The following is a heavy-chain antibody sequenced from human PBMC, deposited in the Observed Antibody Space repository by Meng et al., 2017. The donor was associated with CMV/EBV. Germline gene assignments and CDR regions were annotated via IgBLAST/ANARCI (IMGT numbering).Heavy chain of an antibody. CDR3: ARGWGADIVVVPAAQKIFDY. V-gene: IGHV4-34*01. Sequence: FSGYYWSWIRQPPGKGLEWSGEINHSGSTNYNPSLKSRVTISVDTSKNQFSLKLSSVTAADTAVYYCARGWGADIVVVPAAQKIFDYWGQGTLVTVSS. CDR1: FSGYY. D-gene: IGHD2-2*01. CDR2: INHSGST. J-gene: IGHJ4*02.